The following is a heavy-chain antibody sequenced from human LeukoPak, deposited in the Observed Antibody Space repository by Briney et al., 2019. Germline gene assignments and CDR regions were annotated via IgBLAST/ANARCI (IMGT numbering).Heavy chain of an antibody. CDR3: ARDGVGASHDY. J-gene: IGHJ4*02. CDR2: ISRDGTTT. CDR1: GFTFSTYW. Sequence: GGSLRLSCEASGFTFSTYWMHWVRQTPGKGLVWVSRISRDGTTTTYADSVKGRFTISRDNAKNTLYLEMNCLRAEDTAVYFIARDGVGASHDYWGQGTLVTVSS. D-gene: IGHD1-26*01. V-gene: IGHV3-74*01.